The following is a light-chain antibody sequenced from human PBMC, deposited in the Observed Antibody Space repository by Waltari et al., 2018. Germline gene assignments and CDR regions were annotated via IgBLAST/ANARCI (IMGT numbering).Light chain of an antibody. J-gene: IGLJ2*01. CDR3: SSYTSSSTLV. Sequence: QSALTQPASVSGSPGQSITISCTGTSSDVGGYNYVSWYQQHPGKAPKLMIYDVSNRSLGVSNRFSGYRSGNTASLTISGLQAEDEADYYCSSYTSSSTLVFGGGTKLTVL. V-gene: IGLV2-14*03. CDR1: SSDVGGYNY. CDR2: DVS.